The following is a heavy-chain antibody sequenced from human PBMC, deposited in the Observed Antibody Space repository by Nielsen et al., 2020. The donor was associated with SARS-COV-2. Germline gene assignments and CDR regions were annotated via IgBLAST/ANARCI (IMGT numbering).Heavy chain of an antibody. Sequence: GGSLRLSCAASGFTFSSYSMNWVRQAPGKGLEWVSSISSSSSYMYYADSVKGRFTISRDNGKNSLYLQMNSLRTEDTALYYCAKGERSYDAFDIWGQGTRVTVSS. CDR3: AKGERSYDAFDI. V-gene: IGHV3-21*04. J-gene: IGHJ3*02. CDR2: ISSSSSYM. CDR1: GFTFSSYS. D-gene: IGHD1-26*01.